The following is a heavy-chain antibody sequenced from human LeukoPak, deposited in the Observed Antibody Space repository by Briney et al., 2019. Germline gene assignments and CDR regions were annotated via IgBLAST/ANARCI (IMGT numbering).Heavy chain of an antibody. CDR2: IIPIFGTA. D-gene: IGHD3-22*01. CDR1: GYTFTSYG. Sequence: ASVKVSCKASGYTFTSYGISWVRQAPGQGLEWMGRIIPIFGTANYAQKFQGRVTITTDESTSTAYMELSSLRSEDTAVYYCARVSNYDSSDYWGQGTLVTVSS. J-gene: IGHJ4*02. CDR3: ARVSNYDSSDY. V-gene: IGHV1-69*05.